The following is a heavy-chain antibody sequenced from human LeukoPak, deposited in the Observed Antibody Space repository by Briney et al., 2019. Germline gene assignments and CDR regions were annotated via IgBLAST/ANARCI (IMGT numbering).Heavy chain of an antibody. CDR2: IYYSGTT. D-gene: IGHD5-18*01. J-gene: IGHJ6*03. CDR1: GGSISSYY. Sequence: SETLSLTCTVSGGSISSYYWSWIRQPPGKGLEWIGYIYYSGTTNYNPSLKSRVTISVDTSKNQFSLKLSSVTAADTAVYYCARTTEGGYTYDYFYYYYMDVWGKGTTVTISS. CDR3: ARTTEGGYTYDYFYYYYMDV. V-gene: IGHV4-59*01.